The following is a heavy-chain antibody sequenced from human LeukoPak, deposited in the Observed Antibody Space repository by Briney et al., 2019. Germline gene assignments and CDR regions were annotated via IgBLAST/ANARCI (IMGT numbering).Heavy chain of an antibody. CDR1: GGSISSYY. Sequence: SETLSLTCTVSGGSISSYYWSWIRQPPGKRLEWIGYIYYSGSTNYNPSLKSRVTISVDTSKNQFSLKLSSVTAADTAVYYCARRSSGWSFDYWGQGTLVTVSS. D-gene: IGHD6-13*01. CDR3: ARRSSGWSFDY. J-gene: IGHJ4*02. CDR2: IYYSGST. V-gene: IGHV4-59*01.